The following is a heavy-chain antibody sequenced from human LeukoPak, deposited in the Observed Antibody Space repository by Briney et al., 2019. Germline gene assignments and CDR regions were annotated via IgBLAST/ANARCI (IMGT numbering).Heavy chain of an antibody. CDR2: INPSTGDT. Sequence: ASVKVSCKASGYRFTASYMHWVRQAPGQGFEWMGWINPSTGDTKYAKMFQGRVTLTTGASINTAYMELSGLRPADTAVYFCVSAYDQWGQGTLVTVSS. CDR1: GYRFTASY. V-gene: IGHV1-2*02. J-gene: IGHJ5*02. CDR3: VSAYDQ.